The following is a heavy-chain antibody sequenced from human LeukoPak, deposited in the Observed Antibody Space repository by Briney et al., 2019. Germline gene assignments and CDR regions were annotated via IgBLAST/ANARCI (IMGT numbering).Heavy chain of an antibody. J-gene: IGHJ6*03. V-gene: IGHV3-48*03. CDR3: ARPSYYYYMDV. CDR2: ISSSGSTI. CDR1: GFTFSSYE. Sequence: GGSLRLSCAASGFTFSSYEMNRVRQAPGKGLEWVSYISSSGSTIYYADSVKGRFTISRDNAKNSLYLQMNSLRAEDTAVYYCARPSYYYYMDVWGKGTTVTVSS.